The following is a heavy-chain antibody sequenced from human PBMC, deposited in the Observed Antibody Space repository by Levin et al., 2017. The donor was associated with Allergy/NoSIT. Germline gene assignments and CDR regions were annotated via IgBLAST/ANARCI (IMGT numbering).Heavy chain of an antibody. D-gene: IGHD4-17*01. CDR1: GFTFSDYY. CDR2: ISSSGSTI. CDR3: ARVVRSGYGDYGDDDYGMDV. Sequence: GGSLRLSCAASGFTFSDYYMSWIRQAPGKGLEWVSYISSSGSTIYYADSVKGRFTISRDNAKNSLYLQMNSLRAEDTAVYYCARVVRSGYGDYGDDDYGMDVWGQGTTVTVSS. J-gene: IGHJ6*02. V-gene: IGHV3-11*01.